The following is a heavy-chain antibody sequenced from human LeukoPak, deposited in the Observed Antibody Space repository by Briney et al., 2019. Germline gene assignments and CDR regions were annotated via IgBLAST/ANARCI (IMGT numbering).Heavy chain of an antibody. J-gene: IGHJ4*02. Sequence: GGSLRLSCAASGVSIDDYGMSWVRQAPGKGLEWVSGINWNGGDTVYGDSVKGRFTISRDNAKSSLYLQMNSLRAEDSAVYYCARNRFNLFSYYFEYWGQGTLVTVPS. CDR1: GVSIDDYG. CDR2: INWNGGDT. D-gene: IGHD3-3*01. CDR3: ARNRFNLFSYYFEY. V-gene: IGHV3-20*04.